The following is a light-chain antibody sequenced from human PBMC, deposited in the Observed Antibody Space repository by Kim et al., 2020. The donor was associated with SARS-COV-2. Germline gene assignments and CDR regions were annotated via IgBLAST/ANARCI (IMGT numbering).Light chain of an antibody. CDR1: QSVSSN. V-gene: IGKV3-15*01. CDR3: QQYNNWPPDT. J-gene: IGKJ2*01. CDR2: GAS. Sequence: SPGERATRSCRASQSVSSNLAWYQQKPGQAPRLLIYGASTRATGIPARFSGSGSGTEFTLTISSLQSEDFAVYYCQQYNNWPPDTFGQGTKLEI.